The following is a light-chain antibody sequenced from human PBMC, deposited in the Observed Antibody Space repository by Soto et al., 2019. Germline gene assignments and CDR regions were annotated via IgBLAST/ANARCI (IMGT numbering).Light chain of an antibody. CDR3: HQYNDWPLT. CDR2: GAS. Sequence: EIVMTQSPATLSVSPGEGVTLSCRASQSVSTDLAWYRQKPGQAPRLLIYGASSRAPDIPARFSGSGSGTEFTLTISRLQSEDFAVYYCHQYNDWPLTFGGGTKVEIK. V-gene: IGKV3-15*01. CDR1: QSVSTD. J-gene: IGKJ4*01.